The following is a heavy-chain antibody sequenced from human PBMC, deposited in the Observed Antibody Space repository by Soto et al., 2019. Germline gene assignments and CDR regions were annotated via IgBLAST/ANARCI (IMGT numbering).Heavy chain of an antibody. CDR2: INPSGGST. CDR3: ANLRVDIVATTDY. J-gene: IGHJ4*02. V-gene: IGHV1-46*03. Sequence: QVQLVQSGAEVKKPGASVKVSCKASGYTFTSYYMHWVRQAPGQGLEWMGIINPSGGSTSYAQKCQGRVTMTRDTSTSTVYMELSSLRSEDTAVYYCANLRVDIVATTDYWGQGTLVTVSS. D-gene: IGHD5-12*01. CDR1: GYTFTSYY.